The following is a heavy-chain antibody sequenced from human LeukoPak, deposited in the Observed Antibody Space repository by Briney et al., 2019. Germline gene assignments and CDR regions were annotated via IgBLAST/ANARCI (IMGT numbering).Heavy chain of an antibody. CDR1: GYTFTSYD. D-gene: IGHD3-22*01. Sequence: ASVKVSCKASGYTFTSYDINWVRQATGQGLEWMGWMNPNSGNTGYAQKFQGRVTMTRNTSISTAYMELSSLRSEDTAVYYCARSSDYYDSSGYYLIRDYYGMDVWGQGTTVTVSS. J-gene: IGHJ6*02. CDR2: MNPNSGNT. V-gene: IGHV1-8*01. CDR3: ARSSDYYDSSGYYLIRDYYGMDV.